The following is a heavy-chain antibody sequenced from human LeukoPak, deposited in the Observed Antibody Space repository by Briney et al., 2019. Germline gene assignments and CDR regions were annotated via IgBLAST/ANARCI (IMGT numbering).Heavy chain of an antibody. CDR1: GFTFSSRDW. D-gene: IGHD3-22*01. J-gene: IGHJ3*02. CDR3: AKDYAMIVVVTPDAFDI. Sequence: GGSLRLSCVASGFTFSSRDWMTWVRQAPGKGLEWVANIKQDGSEKNYVDSVKGRFTISRDNSKNTLYLQMNSLRAEDTAVYYCAKDYAMIVVVTPDAFDIWGQGTMVTVSS. V-gene: IGHV3-7*03. CDR2: IKQDGSEK.